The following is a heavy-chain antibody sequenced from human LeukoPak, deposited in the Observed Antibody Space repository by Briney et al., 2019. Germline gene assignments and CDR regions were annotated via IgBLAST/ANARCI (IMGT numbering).Heavy chain of an antibody. CDR1: GFTFSIYA. D-gene: IGHD3-22*01. J-gene: IGHJ4*02. V-gene: IGHV3-23*01. CDR2: ITSSGAGT. Sequence: PGGSLRLSCAASGFTFSIYAMSWVRQAPGKGLEWVSSITSSGAGTYYPDSVKGRFTISRDNSENTLYLQMNSLRVEDTAVYYCAKDRPNYYDTSGHYYRRNGDCWGQGTLVTVS. CDR3: AKDRPNYYDTSGHYYRRNGDC.